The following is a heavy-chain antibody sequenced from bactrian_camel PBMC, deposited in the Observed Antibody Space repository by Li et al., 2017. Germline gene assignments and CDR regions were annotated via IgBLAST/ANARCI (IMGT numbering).Heavy chain of an antibody. CDR1: GFGFSTTT. CDR2: ISDAGNT. J-gene: IGHJ4*01. D-gene: IGHD4*01. Sequence: VQLVESGGGLAQPGGSLELACVASGFGFSTTTMSWLRQAPGKALEWVSAISDAGNTYYAESVRGRFTISKDTAANVLYLQMNNLRPEDTATYHCALEGSGGICYTDCDYQSQGTQVTVS. V-gene: IGHV3S31*01.